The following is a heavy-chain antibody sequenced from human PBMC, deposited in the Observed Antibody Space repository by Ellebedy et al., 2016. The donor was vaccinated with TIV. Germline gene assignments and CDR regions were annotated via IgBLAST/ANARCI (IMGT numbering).Heavy chain of an antibody. CDR1: GFTFSSYS. Sequence: GESLKISCAASGFTFSSYSMNWVRQAPGKGLEWVSYITRSSTTIYYADFVKGRFTVSRDNAKNLLYLQMNSLRDEDTAVYYCARAGEYSYGYSFDYWGQGTLVTVSS. D-gene: IGHD5-18*01. CDR2: ITRSSTTI. J-gene: IGHJ4*02. CDR3: ARAGEYSYGYSFDY. V-gene: IGHV3-48*02.